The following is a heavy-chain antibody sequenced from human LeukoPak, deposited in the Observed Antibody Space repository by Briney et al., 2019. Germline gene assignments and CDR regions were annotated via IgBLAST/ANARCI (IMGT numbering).Heavy chain of an antibody. D-gene: IGHD5-18*01. CDR2: INPNSGGT. V-gene: IGHV1-2*02. J-gene: IGHJ5*02. CDR1: GYTFTGYY. Sequence: GASVKVSCKASGYTFTGYYMHWVRQAPGQGLVWMGWINPNSGGTNYAQKFQGRVTMTRDTSISTAYMELSRLRSDDTAVYYCARDIVMVTYWFDPWGQGTLVTVSS. CDR3: ARDIVMVTYWFDP.